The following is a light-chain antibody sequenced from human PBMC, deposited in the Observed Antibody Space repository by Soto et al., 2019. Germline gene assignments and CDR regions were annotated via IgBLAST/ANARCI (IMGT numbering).Light chain of an antibody. CDR3: QQRSNWPLT. Sequence: EIVMTQYPATLSVSPGERATLSCMASQSVSSNLAWYQQKPGQAPRLLIYGASSRATGIPARFSGSGSGTDFTLTISSLEPEDFAVYYCQQRSNWPLTFGGGTKVDI. V-gene: IGKV3-11*01. CDR2: GAS. J-gene: IGKJ4*01. CDR1: QSVSSN.